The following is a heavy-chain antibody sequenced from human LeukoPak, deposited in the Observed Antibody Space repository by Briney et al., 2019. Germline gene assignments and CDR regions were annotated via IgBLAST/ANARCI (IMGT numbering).Heavy chain of an antibody. Sequence: PGRSLRLSCAASGFTFSSYGMHWVRQAPGKGLEWVAVISYDGSNKYYADSVKGRFTISRDNSKNTLYLQMNSLRAEDTAVYYCAKDLFYCSGGSCYSPFDYWGQGTLVTVSS. D-gene: IGHD2-15*01. J-gene: IGHJ4*02. CDR3: AKDLFYCSGGSCYSPFDY. CDR2: ISYDGSNK. V-gene: IGHV3-30*18. CDR1: GFTFSSYG.